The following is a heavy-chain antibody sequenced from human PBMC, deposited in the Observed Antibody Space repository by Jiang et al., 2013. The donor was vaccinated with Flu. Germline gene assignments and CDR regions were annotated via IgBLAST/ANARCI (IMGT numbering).Heavy chain of an antibody. CDR2: INQDGSDK. V-gene: IGHV3-7*01. J-gene: IGHJ5*02. CDR1: GLTFSKYW. Sequence: GGSRRLSCEVSGLTFSKYWMTWVRQAPGKGLEWVANINQDGSDKFYADSVKGRFTISRDNAKNSLLLQMNSLKAEDTAVYYCAEGRALLLFGGNLWGRGSLVTVSS. D-gene: IGHD3-10*01. CDR3: AEGRALLLFGGNL.